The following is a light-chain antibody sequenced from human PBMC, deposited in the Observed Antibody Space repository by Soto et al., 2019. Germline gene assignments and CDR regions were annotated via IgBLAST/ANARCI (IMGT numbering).Light chain of an antibody. V-gene: IGKV1-12*02. CDR1: QLISSW. Sequence: DIPMTQSPSSLAASAGDRVTITCRASQLISSWLVWYQQKPGHAPKLLIYAASDLQSGVPSRYSGSASGTEYTLTISRLQAEDFATYYCQQASTFPFTFGGGTEVHI. CDR3: QQASTFPFT. CDR2: AAS. J-gene: IGKJ4*02.